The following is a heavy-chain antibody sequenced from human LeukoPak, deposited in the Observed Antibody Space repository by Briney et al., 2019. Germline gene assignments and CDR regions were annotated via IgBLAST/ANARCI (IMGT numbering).Heavy chain of an antibody. CDR2: TYYRSKWYN. J-gene: IGHJ3*02. CDR3: ARVRGYCSSTSCRQGHAFDI. V-gene: IGHV6-1*01. D-gene: IGHD2-2*01. CDR1: GDSVSSNSAA. Sequence: SQTLSLTCAISGDSVSSNSAAWNWIRQSPSRGLEWLGRTYYRSKWYNDYAVSVKSRITINPDTSKNQFSLKLSSVTAADTAVYYCARVRGYCSSTSCRQGHAFDIWGQGTMVTVSS.